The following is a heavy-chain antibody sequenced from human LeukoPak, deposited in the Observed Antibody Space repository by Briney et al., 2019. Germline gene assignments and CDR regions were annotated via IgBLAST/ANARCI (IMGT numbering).Heavy chain of an antibody. CDR2: ISSSSSTI. D-gene: IGHD2-2*01. CDR3: ARDLFVVVPAANGFDY. V-gene: IGHV3-48*01. J-gene: IGHJ4*02. CDR1: GFTFSSYS. Sequence: GGSLRLSCAASGFTFSSYSMNWVRQAPGKGLEWVSYISSSSSTIYYADSVKGRFTISRDNAKNSLYLQMNSLRAEDTAVYYGARDLFVVVPAANGFDYWGQGTLVTVSS.